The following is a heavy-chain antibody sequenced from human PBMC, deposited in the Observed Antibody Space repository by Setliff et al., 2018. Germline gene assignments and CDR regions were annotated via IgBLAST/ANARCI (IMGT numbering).Heavy chain of an antibody. CDR3: AREGRGVTTAH. CDR2: IIPNTKTT. J-gene: IGHJ4*02. D-gene: IGHD4-17*01. V-gene: IGHV1-69*13. Sequence: RASVKVSCKASGGTFSTYAFSWVRQAPGQGLEWMGAIIPNTKTTNYAQKFQGRVTITADESTTTAYMEVSSLTSEDTAFYYCAREGRGVTTAHWGQGTLVTVSS. CDR1: GGTFSTYA.